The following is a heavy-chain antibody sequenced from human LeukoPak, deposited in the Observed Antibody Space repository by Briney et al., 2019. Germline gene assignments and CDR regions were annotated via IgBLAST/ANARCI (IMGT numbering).Heavy chain of an antibody. CDR3: AREITMMPDAFDI. CDR1: GFTFSSYE. D-gene: IGHD3-22*01. Sequence: PGGSLRLSCAASGFTFSSYEMNWVRQAPGKGLEWVSYISSSGSTIYYADSVKGRFTISRDNAKNSLYLQMNSLRAEDTAVYYCAREITMMPDAFDIWGQGTMVRLF. J-gene: IGHJ3*02. CDR2: ISSSGSTI. V-gene: IGHV3-48*03.